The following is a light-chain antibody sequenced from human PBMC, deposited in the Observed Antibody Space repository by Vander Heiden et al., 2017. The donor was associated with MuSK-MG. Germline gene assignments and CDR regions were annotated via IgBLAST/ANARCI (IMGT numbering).Light chain of an antibody. J-gene: IGLJ3*02. CDR2: STN. V-gene: IGLV8-61*01. CDR3: LLYMGSGVWV. Sequence: QTVVTQEPSFSVSPGGTVTLTCGLSSGSVSSRYYPSWYQQTPGQAPRTLVFSTNTRSSGVPERFSGSILGNKAALTITGAQAHDESEYYCLLYMGSGVWVFGGGTKLTVL. CDR1: SGSVSSRYY.